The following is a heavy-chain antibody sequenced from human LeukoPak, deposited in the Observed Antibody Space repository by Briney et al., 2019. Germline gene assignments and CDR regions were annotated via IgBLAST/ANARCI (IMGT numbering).Heavy chain of an antibody. CDR3: ARPPTYYYDSSGYYGY. CDR1: GFTFSGHN. CDR2: VSISSGTI. Sequence: GGSLRLSCAASGFTFSGHNMNWVRQAPGKGLEWISFVSISSGTIYYADSVKGRFTISRDNAKNSLYLQMNSLRAEDTAVYYCARPPTYYYDSSGYYGYWGQGTLVTVSS. J-gene: IGHJ4*02. V-gene: IGHV3-48*04. D-gene: IGHD3-22*01.